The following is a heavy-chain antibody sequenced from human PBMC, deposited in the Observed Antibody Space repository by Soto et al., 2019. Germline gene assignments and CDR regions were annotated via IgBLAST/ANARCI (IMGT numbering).Heavy chain of an antibody. D-gene: IGHD3-10*02. CDR1: GFIFDDYA. V-gene: IGHV3-9*01. CDR3: AKGADMLDYYYFMDV. CDR2: ISWNGRSV. J-gene: IGHJ6*04. Sequence: EVQLVESGGDSVQPGRSLRLSCAASGFIFDDYAMHWVRQVPGKGLEWVSGISWNGRSVAYADSVKGRFTISRDSAKRSLYLEMRSLTTEDTALYDCAKGADMLDYYYFMDVWGKGTTVTVSS.